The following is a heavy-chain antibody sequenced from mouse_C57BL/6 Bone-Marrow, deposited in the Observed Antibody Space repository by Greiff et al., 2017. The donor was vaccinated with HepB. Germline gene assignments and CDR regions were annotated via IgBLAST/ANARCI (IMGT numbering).Heavy chain of an antibody. Sequence: VQRVESGAELVRPGTSVKMSCKASGYTFTNYWIGWAKQRPGHGLEWIGDIYPGGGYTNYNEKFKGKATLTADKSSSTAYMQFSSLTSEDSAIYYCAREGGNYWFAYWGQGTLVTVSA. V-gene: IGHV1-63*01. CDR3: AREGGNYWFAY. D-gene: IGHD2-1*01. CDR2: IYPGGGYT. J-gene: IGHJ3*01. CDR1: GYTFTNYW.